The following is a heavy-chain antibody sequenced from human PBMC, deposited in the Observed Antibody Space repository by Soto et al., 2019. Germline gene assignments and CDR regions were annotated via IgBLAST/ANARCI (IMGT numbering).Heavy chain of an antibody. J-gene: IGHJ5*02. CDR1: EYTFNSYA. Sequence: ASVQVPCSASEYTFNSYAVLCVRQATGQTLEWMGWIYAVNGNTIYAKKFQGRVTMIEDTSTVTAYMALSRLRSEDAAVFYCATLNRGLLEWFNWFDRWGRGSVVTVS. D-gene: IGHD3-3*01. CDR3: ATLNRGLLEWFNWFDR. V-gene: IGHV1-3*01. CDR2: IYAVNGNT.